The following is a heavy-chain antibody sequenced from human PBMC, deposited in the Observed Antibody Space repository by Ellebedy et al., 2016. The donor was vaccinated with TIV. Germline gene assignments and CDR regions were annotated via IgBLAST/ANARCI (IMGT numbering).Heavy chain of an antibody. D-gene: IGHD3-22*01. J-gene: IGHJ4*02. CDR3: AREGGHYYDSSAIDY. CDR2: ISAYNGNT. CDR1: GYTFTSYG. V-gene: IGHV1-18*01. Sequence: ASVKVSXKASGYTFTSYGISWVRQAPGQGLEWMGWISAYNGNTNYAQKLQGRVTMTTDTSTSTAYMELRSLRSDDTAVYYCAREGGHYYDSSAIDYWGQGTLVTVSS.